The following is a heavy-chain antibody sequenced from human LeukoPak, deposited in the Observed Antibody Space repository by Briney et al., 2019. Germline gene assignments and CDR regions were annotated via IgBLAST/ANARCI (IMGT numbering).Heavy chain of an antibody. CDR1: GFTFADY. Sequence: ASVTVSCKTSGFTFADYCHWARQAPGQGLEGMGWINPFNDARNYAQKFQGRVTMTRDTSISTAFMEVNTLRSDDTAVYYCARTPIGDRAYYFDYWGQGTLVTVSS. CDR2: INPFNDAR. J-gene: IGHJ4*02. V-gene: IGHV1-2*02. CDR3: ARTPIGDRAYYFDY. D-gene: IGHD4-17*01.